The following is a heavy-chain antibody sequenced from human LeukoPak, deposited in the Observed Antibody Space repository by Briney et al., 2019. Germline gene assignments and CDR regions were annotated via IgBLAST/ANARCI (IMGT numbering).Heavy chain of an antibody. D-gene: IGHD3-3*01. CDR2: INPNSGGT. CDR3: ARDSGFLEWLFPPPNWFDP. Sequence: ASVKVSCKASGYTFTVYYMHWVRQAPGQGLEWMGWINPNSGGTNYAQKFQGRVTMTRDTSISTAYMELSRLRSDDTAVYYCARDSGFLEWLFPPPNWFDPWGQGTLVTVSS. J-gene: IGHJ5*02. CDR1: GYTFTVYY. V-gene: IGHV1-2*02.